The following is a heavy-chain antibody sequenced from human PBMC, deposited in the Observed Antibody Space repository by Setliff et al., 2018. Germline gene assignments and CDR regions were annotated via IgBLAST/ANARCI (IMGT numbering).Heavy chain of an antibody. D-gene: IGHD3-10*01. V-gene: IGHV1-46*01. J-gene: IGHJ4*02. CDR3: ARSFGELLAD. CDR1: GYTFTTYG. Sequence: GASVKVSCKASGYTFTTYGISWVRQAPGQGLEWMGIINPSGGDTIYAQMFQGRVTLTRDTSTSTVYMEMSSLTSEDTAVYFCARSFGELLADWGLGTLVTVSS. CDR2: INPSGGDT.